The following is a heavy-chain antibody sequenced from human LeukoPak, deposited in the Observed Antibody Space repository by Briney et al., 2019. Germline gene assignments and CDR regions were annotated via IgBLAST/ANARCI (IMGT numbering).Heavy chain of an antibody. Sequence: GGSLRLSCAASGFTFSSYGMHWVRQAPGKGLEWVAVISYDGSNKYYADSVKGRFTISRDNSKNTPYLQMNSLRAEDTAVYYCARDRMGRGGGGGDYYYYYMDVWGKGTTVTVSS. CDR2: ISYDGSNK. D-gene: IGHD3-10*01. CDR1: GFTFSSYG. V-gene: IGHV3-30*03. J-gene: IGHJ6*03. CDR3: ARDRMGRGGGGGDYYYYYMDV.